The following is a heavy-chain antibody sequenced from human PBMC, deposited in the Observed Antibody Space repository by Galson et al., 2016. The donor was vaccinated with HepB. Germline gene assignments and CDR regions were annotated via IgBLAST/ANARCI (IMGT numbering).Heavy chain of an antibody. V-gene: IGHV4-31*03. CDR1: GVPITRGGFY. D-gene: IGHD4-11*01. CDR2: IFYSGST. J-gene: IGHJ4*02. CDR3: TRDHYSDYPYYFDY. Sequence: TLSLTCTVSGVPITRGGFYWSWVRQHPGKGLGWIGYIFYSGSTYYNPSLESRVTISIDSSKNQFSLKLNSVTAADTAIYYCTRDHYSDYPYYFDYWGQGILVTVSS.